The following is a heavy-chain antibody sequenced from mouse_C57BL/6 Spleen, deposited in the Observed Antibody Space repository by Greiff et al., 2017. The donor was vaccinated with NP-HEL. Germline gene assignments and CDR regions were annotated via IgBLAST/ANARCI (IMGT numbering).Heavy chain of an antibody. Sequence: VQLKESGPELVKPGASVKIPCKASGYTFTDYNMDWVKQSHGKSLEWIGDINPNNGGTIYNQKFKGKATLTVDKSSSTAYMELRSLTSEDTAVYYCARRGLYGSSYPAWFAYWGQGTLVTVSA. CDR2: INPNNGGT. CDR1: GYTFTDYN. J-gene: IGHJ3*01. CDR3: ARRGLYGSSYPAWFAY. V-gene: IGHV1-18*01. D-gene: IGHD1-1*01.